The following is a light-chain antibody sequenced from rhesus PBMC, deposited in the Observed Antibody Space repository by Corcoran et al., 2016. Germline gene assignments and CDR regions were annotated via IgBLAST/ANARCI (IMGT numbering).Light chain of an antibody. CDR2: EVS. V-gene: IGKV2-78*01. Sequence: DIVMTQTPLSLSVTPGEPASISCRSSQSLLHSNGYTYLHWYLQKPGQSPQLLVYEVSNRASGVPDRLSGSGSGTDFTLKISRVEAEDVGVYYCEQTLHTPLTFGQGTKVEIK. CDR1: QSLLHSNGYTY. CDR3: EQTLHTPLT. J-gene: IGKJ1*01.